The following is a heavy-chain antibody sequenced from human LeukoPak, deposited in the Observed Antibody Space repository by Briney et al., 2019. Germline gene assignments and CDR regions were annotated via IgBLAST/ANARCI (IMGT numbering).Heavy chain of an antibody. J-gene: IGHJ6*03. V-gene: IGHV4-34*01. CDR2: INHSGST. Sequence: SETLSLTCAVYGGSFSGYYWSWIRQPPGKGLEWIGEINHSGSTNYNPSLKSRVTISVDTSKNQFSLKLSSVTAADTAVYYCARRVSANYYGSGSYYKGYYYMDVWGKGTTVTISS. CDR1: GGSFSGYY. D-gene: IGHD3-10*01. CDR3: ARRVSANYYGSGSYYKGYYYMDV.